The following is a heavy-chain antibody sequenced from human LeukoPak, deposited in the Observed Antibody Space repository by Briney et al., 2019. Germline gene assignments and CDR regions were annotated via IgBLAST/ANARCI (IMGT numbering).Heavy chain of an antibody. CDR1: GGSFSGYY. CDR3: ARAIYDFWSGYHNPFDY. D-gene: IGHD3-3*01. CDR2: INHSGST. J-gene: IGHJ4*02. Sequence: SETLSLTCAVYGGSFSGYYWSWLRQPPGKGLEWSGEINHSGSTNYNPSLKSRVTISVDTSKNQFSLKLSSVTGADTIVYYCARAIYDFWSGYHNPFDYWGQGTLVTVSS. V-gene: IGHV4-34*01.